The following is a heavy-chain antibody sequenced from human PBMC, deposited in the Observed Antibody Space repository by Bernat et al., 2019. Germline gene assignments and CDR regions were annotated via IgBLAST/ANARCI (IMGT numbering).Heavy chain of an antibody. CDR1: GGSISSSSYY. J-gene: IGHJ4*02. CDR3: ARMTAVAGSWYFEY. Sequence: QLQLQESGPGLVKPSETLSLTCTVSGGSISSSSYYWGWIRQPPGKGLEWIGSIYYSGSTYYNPSLKSRVTISVDTSKNQFSLKLSSVTAADTAVYYCARMTAVAGSWYFEYWGQGTLVTVSS. V-gene: IGHV4-39*01. D-gene: IGHD6-19*01. CDR2: IYYSGST.